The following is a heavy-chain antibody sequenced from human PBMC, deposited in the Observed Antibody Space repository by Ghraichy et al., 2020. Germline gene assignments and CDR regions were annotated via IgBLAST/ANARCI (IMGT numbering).Heavy chain of an antibody. CDR1: GFTFSSYA. Sequence: GESLNISFSASGFTFSSYAMHWVRQAPGKGLEYVSAISSNGGSTYYADSVKGRFTISRDNSKNTLYLQMSSLRAEDTAVYYCVKGYSSGWYAYYYYYGMDVWGQGTTVTVSS. J-gene: IGHJ6*02. CDR3: VKGYSSGWYAYYYYYGMDV. D-gene: IGHD6-19*01. CDR2: ISSNGGST. V-gene: IGHV3-64D*06.